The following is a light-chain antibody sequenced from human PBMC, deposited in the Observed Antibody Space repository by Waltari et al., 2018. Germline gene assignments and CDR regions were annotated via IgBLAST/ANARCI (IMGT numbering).Light chain of an antibody. CDR3: QQYNDWPYT. CDR1: QSVSSS. J-gene: IGKJ2*01. V-gene: IGKV3-15*01. CDR2: GSF. Sequence: EMVMTQSPATLSVSPGERATLSCRASQSVSSSLAWYQQKPGQAPRLLMYGSFTRATGIPDRFSGSRSGTDFILTISSLQSEDFAVYYCQQYNDWPYTFGQGTKLEIK.